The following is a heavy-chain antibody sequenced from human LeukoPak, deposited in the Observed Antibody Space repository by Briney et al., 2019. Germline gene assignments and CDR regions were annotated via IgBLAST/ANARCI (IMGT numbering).Heavy chain of an antibody. V-gene: IGHV4-34*01. D-gene: IGHD3-10*01. CDR3: ARRHAYYYGSGSYSHFQH. Sequence: PSETLSLTCAVYGGSFSGYYWSWIRQPPGKGLEWIGEINHSGSTNYNPSLKSRVTISVDTSKNQFSLKLSSVTAAGTAVYYCARRHAYYYGSGSYSHFQHWGQGTLVTVSS. J-gene: IGHJ1*01. CDR2: INHSGST. CDR1: GGSFSGYY.